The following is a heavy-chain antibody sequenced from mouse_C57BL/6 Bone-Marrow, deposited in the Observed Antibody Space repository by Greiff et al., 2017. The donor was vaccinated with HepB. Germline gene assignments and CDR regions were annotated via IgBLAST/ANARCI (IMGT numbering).Heavy chain of an antibody. CDR2: ISDGGSYT. CDR3: ARERYWFAY. D-gene: IGHD1-1*01. J-gene: IGHJ3*01. V-gene: IGHV5-4*01. CDR1: GFTFSSYA. Sequence: VQLKESGGGLVKPGGSLKLSCAASGFTFSSYAMSWVRQTPEKRLEWVATISDGGSYTYYPDNVKGRFTISRDNAKNNLYLQMSHLKSEDTAMYYCARERYWFAYWGQGTLVTVSA.